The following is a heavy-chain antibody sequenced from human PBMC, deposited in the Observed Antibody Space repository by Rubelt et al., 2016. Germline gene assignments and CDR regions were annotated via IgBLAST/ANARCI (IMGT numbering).Heavy chain of an antibody. CDR1: GGSFSGYY. Sequence: QVQLQQWGAGLLKPSETLSLTCAVYGGSFSGYYWSWIRQPPGKGLEWIGEINHSGSTNYNPSLKSRVTISVDTSKNQFSLKLSSVTAADTAVYYCARATRWGVATSLKPGPFDYWGQGTLVTVSS. D-gene: IGHD5-12*01. J-gene: IGHJ4*02. V-gene: IGHV4-34*01. CDR2: INHSGST. CDR3: ARATRWGVATSLKPGPFDY.